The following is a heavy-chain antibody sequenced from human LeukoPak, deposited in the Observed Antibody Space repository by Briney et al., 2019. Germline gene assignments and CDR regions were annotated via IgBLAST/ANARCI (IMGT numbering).Heavy chain of an antibody. Sequence: SETLSLTCTVSGGSTSSSSYYWGWIRQPPGKGLGWIGSIYYSGSTYYNPSLKSRVTISGDTSKNQFSLKLRSVTAADTAVYYCARRIRFLEWLLYSSYYYYMDVWGKGTTVTVSS. CDR2: IYYSGST. CDR1: GGSTSSSSYY. CDR3: ARRIRFLEWLLYSSYYYYMDV. D-gene: IGHD3-3*01. J-gene: IGHJ6*03. V-gene: IGHV4-39*01.